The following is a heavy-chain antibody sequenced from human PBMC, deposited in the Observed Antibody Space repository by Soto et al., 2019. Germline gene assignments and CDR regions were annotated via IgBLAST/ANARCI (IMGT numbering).Heavy chain of an antibody. J-gene: IGHJ4*02. CDR1: GYTFTGYA. CDR2: INGGNGDT. D-gene: IGHD2-2*01. Sequence: ASVKVSCKASGYTFTGYAIHWVRQAPGQRLEWMGWINGGNGDTKYSQNFQGRVTITRETSASTAYMELTSLGSEDTAVYHCARGYCSSTSCQYYFDYWGQGTPVTVSS. V-gene: IGHV1-3*01. CDR3: ARGYCSSTSCQYYFDY.